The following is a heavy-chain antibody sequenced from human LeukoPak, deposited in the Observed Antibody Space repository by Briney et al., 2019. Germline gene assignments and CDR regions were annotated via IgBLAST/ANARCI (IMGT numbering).Heavy chain of an antibody. D-gene: IGHD1-26*01. Sequence: SVKVSCKASGGTFSSYAISWVRQAPGQGLEWMGRIIPILGIANYAQKFQGRVTITADKSTSTAYMELSSLRSEDTAVYCCARDVDGIVGATWAFDIWGQGTMVTVSS. V-gene: IGHV1-69*04. CDR3: ARDVDGIVGATWAFDI. CDR1: GGTFSSYA. J-gene: IGHJ3*02. CDR2: IIPILGIA.